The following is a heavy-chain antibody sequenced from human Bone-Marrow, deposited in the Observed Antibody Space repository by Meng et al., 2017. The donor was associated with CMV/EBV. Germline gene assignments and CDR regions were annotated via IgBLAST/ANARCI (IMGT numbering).Heavy chain of an antibody. CDR2: INPGGTSP. CDR1: GYTFTSYY. Sequence: ASVKVSCKASGYTFTSYYIHWVRQAPGQGLEWMGIINPGGTSPSYAQRFQGRVTMTRDTSTSTVYMELTSLRSEDTAVYYCARGTFWSGYYAQNWFDPWGQGTLVTVSS. CDR3: ARGTFWSGYYAQNWFDP. V-gene: IGHV1-46*01. D-gene: IGHD3-3*01. J-gene: IGHJ5*02.